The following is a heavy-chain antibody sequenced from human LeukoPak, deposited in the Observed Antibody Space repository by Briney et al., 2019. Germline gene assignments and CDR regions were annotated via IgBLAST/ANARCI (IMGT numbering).Heavy chain of an antibody. Sequence: PGGSLRLSCAASGFSFSNYAIHWVRQAPGKGLEWVAVMSYDEKYKIYADSVRGRFTISRDISKNTVYLQMDNLRPEDTAVYYCARTKEMASISYFDSWGQGTLVTVSS. CDR1: GFSFSNYA. V-gene: IGHV3-30*04. D-gene: IGHD5-24*01. J-gene: IGHJ4*02. CDR3: ARTKEMASISYFDS. CDR2: MSYDEKYK.